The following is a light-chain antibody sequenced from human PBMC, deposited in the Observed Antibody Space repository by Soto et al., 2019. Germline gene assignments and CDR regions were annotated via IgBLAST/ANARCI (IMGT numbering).Light chain of an antibody. CDR3: QQYESTPPT. Sequence: DIVMSQSPDSLAASLGERATINCKSSQSVLYSSNNKNYLAWYQQRPGQPPKLLINWAYTRDSGVPDRFSGSRSGTDFTLTITSLQAEDVAVYYGQQYESTPPTFGQGTKLEIK. CDR1: QSVLYSSNNKNY. V-gene: IGKV4-1*01. CDR2: WAY. J-gene: IGKJ2*01.